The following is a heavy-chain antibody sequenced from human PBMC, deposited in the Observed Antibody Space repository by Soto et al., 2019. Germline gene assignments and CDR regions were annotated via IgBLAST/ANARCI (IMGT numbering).Heavy chain of an antibody. Sequence: SVKVSCKASGGTFSSYAISWVRQAPGQGLEWMGGIIPIFGTANYAQKFQGRVTITADESTGTAYMELSSLRSEDTAVYYCARFRRYYDFWSGRLYFDYWGQGTLVTVSS. D-gene: IGHD3-3*01. V-gene: IGHV1-69*13. J-gene: IGHJ4*02. CDR1: GGTFSSYA. CDR3: ARFRRYYDFWSGRLYFDY. CDR2: IIPIFGTA.